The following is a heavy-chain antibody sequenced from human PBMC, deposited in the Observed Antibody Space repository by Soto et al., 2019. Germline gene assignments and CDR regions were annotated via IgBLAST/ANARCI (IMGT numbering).Heavy chain of an antibody. CDR1: GFTFSNYA. Sequence: VQMLESGGGLIQPGGSVTLSCTASGFTFSNYAMSWVRQAPGKGLEWVSSHSGRGATTYYAVSVKGRFTISRDNSKNTLYLQMNSLRDEDTAVYYCAKYAGLSPGVRFSFDSWGQGTLVTVSS. CDR2: HSGRGATT. J-gene: IGHJ4*02. D-gene: IGHD7-27*01. CDR3: AKYAGLSPGVRFSFDS. V-gene: IGHV3-23*01.